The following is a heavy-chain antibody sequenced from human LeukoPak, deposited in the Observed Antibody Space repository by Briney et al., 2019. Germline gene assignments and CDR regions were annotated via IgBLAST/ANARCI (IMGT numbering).Heavy chain of an antibody. CDR3: ARGGQQWTVQDY. D-gene: IGHD6-19*01. CDR1: GFTLTNYG. CDR2: TWFDGSNT. Sequence: GGSLRLSCAASGFTLTNYGMHWVRQAPGKGLEWVAVTWFDGSNTYYTDSVKGRFSISRDTSKNTLYLEMNSLRGEDTGVYYCARGGQQWTVQDYWGQGILVTVSS. V-gene: IGHV3-33*01. J-gene: IGHJ4*02.